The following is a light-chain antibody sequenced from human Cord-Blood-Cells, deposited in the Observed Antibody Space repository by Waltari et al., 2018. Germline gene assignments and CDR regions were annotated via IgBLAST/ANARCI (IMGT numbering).Light chain of an antibody. Sequence: DIQMTQSPSSLSASVGDRVTITCRASQSISSYLNWYQQKPGKAPKLLIYAASSLQSGVSSRFSGSGAGTDFTLTSSSLQPEDFATYYCQQSYSKVTFGPGTKVDIK. V-gene: IGKV1-39*01. CDR1: QSISSY. J-gene: IGKJ3*01. CDR3: QQSYSKVT. CDR2: AAS.